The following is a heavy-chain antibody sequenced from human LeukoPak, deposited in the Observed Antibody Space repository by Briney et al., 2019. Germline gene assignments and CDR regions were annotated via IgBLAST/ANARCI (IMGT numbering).Heavy chain of an antibody. V-gene: IGHV3-13*01. D-gene: IGHD3-3*01. CDR3: AKEQTKKTHGLLGFDP. CDR1: GFPVSRYD. CDR2: IGTAGDT. Sequence: GSLILSCAASGFPVSRYDMQGVRQATGKSGEGVSAIGTAGDTYYPGSVKGRFTISRDNAKNSLYLQMNSLRAEDTALYYCAKEQTKKTHGLLGFDPWGQGTLVTVSS. J-gene: IGHJ5*02.